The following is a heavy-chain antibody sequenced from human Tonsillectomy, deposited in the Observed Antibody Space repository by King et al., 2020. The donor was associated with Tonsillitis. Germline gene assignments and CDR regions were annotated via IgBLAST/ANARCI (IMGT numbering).Heavy chain of an antibody. V-gene: IGHV3-21*01. CDR2: ITSSNSYI. D-gene: IGHD3-10*01. J-gene: IGHJ4*02. CDR3: ARDLHYYFSGEGFDS. Sequence: VQLVESGGGLVKPGGSLRLSCAASGFTFSSYSMNWVRQAPGKGLEWVSSITSSNSYIYYADSVKGRFTISRDNARNSLYLQMNSLRADDTAVYSCARDLHYYFSGEGFDSWGQGALVTVSS. CDR1: GFTFSSYS.